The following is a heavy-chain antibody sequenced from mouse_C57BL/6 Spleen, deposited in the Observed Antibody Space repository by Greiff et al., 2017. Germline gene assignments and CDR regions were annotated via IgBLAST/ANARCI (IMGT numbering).Heavy chain of an antibody. CDR2: IYPGDGDT. CDR3: ARSGAGGPDY. D-gene: IGHD1-1*02. J-gene: IGHJ2*01. V-gene: IGHV1-82*01. Sequence: QVQLQQSGPELVKPGASVKISCKASGYAFSSSWMNWVKQRPGKGLEWIGRIYPGDGDTNYNGKFKGKATLTADKSSSTAYMQLSSLTSEDSAVYFCARSGAGGPDYWGQGTTLTVSS. CDR1: GYAFSSSW.